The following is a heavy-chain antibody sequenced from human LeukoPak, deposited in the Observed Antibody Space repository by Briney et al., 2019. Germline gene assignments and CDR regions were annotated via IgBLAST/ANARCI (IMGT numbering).Heavy chain of an antibody. D-gene: IGHD6-19*01. V-gene: IGHV5-51*01. CDR2: IYPGDSDT. Sequence: KHGESLKISCKGSGYSFTSYWIGWVRQMPGKGLEWMGIIYPGDSDTRYSPSFQGQVTISADKSISTAYLQWSSLKASDTAMYYCARQGLQDTDRRSEWLVRESDYYYMDVWGKGTTVTVSS. J-gene: IGHJ6*03. CDR3: ARQGLQDTDRRSEWLVRESDYYYMDV. CDR1: GYSFTSYW.